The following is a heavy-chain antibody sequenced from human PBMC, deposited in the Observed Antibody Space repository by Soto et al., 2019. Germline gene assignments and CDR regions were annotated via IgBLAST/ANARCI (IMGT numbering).Heavy chain of an antibody. CDR3: ASPYYYDSSGYLGGAL. V-gene: IGHV3-21*01. CDR2: ISSNPNYI. Sequence: LRLSCVVSGITFSSFSMNWVRQAPGQGLEWVASISSNPNYIYYADSVKGRFTISRDNAKNSLFLQMNSLRAEDTAVYYCASPYYYDSSGYLGGALWGRGTLVTVSS. CDR1: GITFSSFS. D-gene: IGHD3-22*01. J-gene: IGHJ4*02.